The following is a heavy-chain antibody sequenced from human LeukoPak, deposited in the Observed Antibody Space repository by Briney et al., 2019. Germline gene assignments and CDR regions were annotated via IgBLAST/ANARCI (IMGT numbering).Heavy chain of an antibody. CDR1: GDSISSYY. CDR2: IYTSGST. V-gene: IGHV4-4*07. J-gene: IGHJ4*02. D-gene: IGHD6-13*01. CDR3: ARGREQLRPPYYFDY. Sequence: SETLSLTCSVSGDSISSYYWSWIRQPAGKGLEWIGRIYTSGSTNYNPSLKSRVTVSVDTSKNQFSLKLTSVTAADTAVYYCARGREQLRPPYYFDYWGQGTLVTASS.